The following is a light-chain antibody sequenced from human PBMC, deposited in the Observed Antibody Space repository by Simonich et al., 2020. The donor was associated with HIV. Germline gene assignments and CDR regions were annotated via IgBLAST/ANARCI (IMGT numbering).Light chain of an antibody. J-gene: IGLJ3*02. Sequence: QSALTQPASVSGSPGQSLTISCTGTSSFVGSYSLFSWYQQHPGHAPKLMIYEDSKRPSGVSNRFSASKSGNTASLTISGLQTEDEADYYCSSYTTSTWLFGGGTKLTVL. CDR2: EDS. CDR3: SSYTTSTWL. CDR1: SSFVGSYSL. V-gene: IGLV2-14*02.